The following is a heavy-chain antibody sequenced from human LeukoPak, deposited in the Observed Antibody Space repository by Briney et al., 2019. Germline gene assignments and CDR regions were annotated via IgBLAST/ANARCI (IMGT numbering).Heavy chain of an antibody. J-gene: IGHJ5*02. CDR3: ARALSGGLFDP. CDR1: GFTFSSYS. Sequence: GGSLRLSCAASGFTFSSYSMNWVRQAPGKGLEWVSSISSSSSYIYYADSVKGRFTISRDNAKNSLYLQMNSLRAEDTAVYYCARALSGGLFDPWGQGTLVTVSS. D-gene: IGHD2-15*01. V-gene: IGHV3-21*01. CDR2: ISSSSSYI.